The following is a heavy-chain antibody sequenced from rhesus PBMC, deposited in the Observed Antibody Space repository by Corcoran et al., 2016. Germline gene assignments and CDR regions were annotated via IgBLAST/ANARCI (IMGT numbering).Heavy chain of an antibody. J-gene: IGHJ4*01. Sequence: EVQLVESGGGLAKPGGSLRLSCAASGFTFSSYWMHWFRQTPGKGLKWISAINSGGGSTYHADPVKGRFTSSRDNSKNTLALQMNSLRAEDTAGYDCAKDLATVADTGDYLGQGVLVTVSS. CDR1: GFTFSSYW. CDR2: INSGGGST. CDR3: AKDLATVADTGDY. D-gene: IGHD4-29*01. V-gene: IGHV3S42*01.